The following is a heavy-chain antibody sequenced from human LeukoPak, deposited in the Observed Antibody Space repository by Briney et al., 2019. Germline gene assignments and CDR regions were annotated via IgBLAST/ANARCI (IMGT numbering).Heavy chain of an antibody. V-gene: IGHV3-23*01. D-gene: IGHD5-12*01. Sequence: GGSLRLSCAASGFTFTDSAMTWVRQPPGKGLEWVSTISSSGGNTIYIDSVKDRFTISRDNSKNTLYLQMNSLRAEDSAIYYCAKGGGYAPLDSWGQGTLVTVSS. CDR2: ISSSGGNT. CDR3: AKGGGYAPLDS. CDR1: GFTFTDSA. J-gene: IGHJ4*02.